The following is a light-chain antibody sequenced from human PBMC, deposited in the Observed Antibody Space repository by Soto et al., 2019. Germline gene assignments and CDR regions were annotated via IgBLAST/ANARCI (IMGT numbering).Light chain of an antibody. J-gene: IGLJ3*02. CDR3: SSYTSSSTLV. CDR1: SSDVGGYNF. CDR2: EVT. V-gene: IGLV2-14*01. Sequence: QSALTQPASVSGSPGQLITISCTGTSSDVGGYNFVSWYQHHPGKAPKLMIYEVTNRPSGVSNRFSASKSGNTASLTISGLQAEDEADYYCSSYTSSSTLVFGGGTKLTVL.